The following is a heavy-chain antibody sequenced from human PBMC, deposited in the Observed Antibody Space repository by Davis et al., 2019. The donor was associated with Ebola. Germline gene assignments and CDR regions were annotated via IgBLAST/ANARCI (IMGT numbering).Heavy chain of an antibody. CDR1: GFSVTNYW. Sequence: GESLKISCQGSGFSVTNYWIAWVRQMPGEGLEWMGIIYPPDSDTRYSPSFQGQVTISADKSINTVHLQWSSLKASDSATYYCARRPAVIMAGMDVWGKGTTVTVS. CDR3: ARRPAVIMAGMDV. V-gene: IGHV5-51*01. CDR2: IYPPDSDT. J-gene: IGHJ6*03. D-gene: IGHD2-21*01.